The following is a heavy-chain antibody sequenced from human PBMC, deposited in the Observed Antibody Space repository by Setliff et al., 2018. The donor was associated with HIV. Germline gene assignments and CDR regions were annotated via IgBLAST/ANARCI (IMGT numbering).Heavy chain of an antibody. CDR3: ARALQGSRRDPDY. J-gene: IGHJ4*02. CDR1: GYTFFDYY. Sequence: ASVKVSCKASGYTFFDYYMHWVRQAPGQGLEWMGWINPNPGDTNYAQKFQGRLTMTRDTSISTAYLELSRLRSDDTAVYYCARALQGSRRDPDYWGQGTLVTVSS. D-gene: IGHD3-10*01. CDR2: INPNPGDT. V-gene: IGHV1-2*02.